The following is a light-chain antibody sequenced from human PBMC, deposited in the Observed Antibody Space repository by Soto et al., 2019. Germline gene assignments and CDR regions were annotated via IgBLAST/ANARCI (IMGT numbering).Light chain of an antibody. CDR1: SSNIGAGYD. CDR3: QSYDSSLSVV. CDR2: GNS. J-gene: IGLJ2*01. V-gene: IGLV1-40*01. Sequence: QPVLTQPPSVSGAPGQRVTISCTGSSSNIGAGYDVHWYQQLPGTAPKLLIYGNSNRPSGVPDRFSGPKSGTSASLAITGLQAEDEADYYCQSYDSSLSVVFGGGTKLTVL.